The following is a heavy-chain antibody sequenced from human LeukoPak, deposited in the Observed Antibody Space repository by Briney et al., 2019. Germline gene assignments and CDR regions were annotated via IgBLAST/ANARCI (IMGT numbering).Heavy chain of an antibody. Sequence: GGSLRLSCAASGFTFDDYAMHWVRQAPGKGLEWVSLISWDGGSTYYADSVKGRFTISRDNSKNSLYLQMNSLRAEDTALHYCAKDRYYYGSGSYYKPYYYYGMDVWGKGTTVTVSS. CDR2: ISWDGGST. V-gene: IGHV3-43D*04. D-gene: IGHD3-10*01. J-gene: IGHJ6*04. CDR3: AKDRYYYGSGSYYKPYYYYGMDV. CDR1: GFTFDDYA.